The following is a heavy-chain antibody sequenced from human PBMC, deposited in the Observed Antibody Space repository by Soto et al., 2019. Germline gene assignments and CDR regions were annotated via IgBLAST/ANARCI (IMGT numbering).Heavy chain of an antibody. V-gene: IGHV4-4*07. D-gene: IGHD6-6*01. CDR2: IHTSGST. J-gene: IGHJ4*02. Sequence: SETLSLTCTVSGGSISSYYWSWIRQPAGKGLEWIGRIHTSGSTNYNPSLKSRVTMSVDTSKNQFSLKLSSVTAADTAVYYCARISYWVSSYYFGSWGQGTLVTVSS. CDR1: GGSISSYY. CDR3: ARISYWVSSYYFGS.